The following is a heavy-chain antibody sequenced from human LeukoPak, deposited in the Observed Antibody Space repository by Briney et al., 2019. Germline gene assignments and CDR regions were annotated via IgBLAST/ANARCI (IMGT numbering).Heavy chain of an antibody. D-gene: IGHD5-18*01. CDR3: ARFGGPGVKRVDTAMNY. V-gene: IGHV3-30*03. CDR2: ISYDGSNK. J-gene: IGHJ4*02. Sequence: PGRSLRLSCAASGFTFSSYGMHWVRQAPGKGLEWVAVISYDGSNKYYADSVKGRFTISRDNSKNTLYLQMNSLRAEDTAVYYCARFGGPGVKRVDTAMNYWGQGTLVTVSS. CDR1: GFTFSSYG.